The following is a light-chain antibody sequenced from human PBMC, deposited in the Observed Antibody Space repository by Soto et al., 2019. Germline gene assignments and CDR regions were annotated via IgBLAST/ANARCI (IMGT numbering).Light chain of an antibody. CDR3: CSYAGGSPSYV. V-gene: IGLV2-23*02. CDR2: EVS. CDR1: SSDVGNYNL. Sequence: QSVLTQPASVSGSPGQSITISCTGTSSDVGNYNLVSWYQQLPGKAPKLMIYEVSQRPSGVSNRFSGSKSGNTASLTVSGLQAEDEADYYCCSYAGGSPSYVFGTGTKVTVL. J-gene: IGLJ1*01.